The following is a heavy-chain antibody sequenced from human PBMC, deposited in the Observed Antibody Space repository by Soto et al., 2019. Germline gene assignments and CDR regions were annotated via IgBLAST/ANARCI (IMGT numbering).Heavy chain of an antibody. CDR3: ARARNWNPYAFDI. V-gene: IGHV4-4*07. CDR1: VCSISRDY. J-gene: IGHJ3*02. CDR2: IYTSGST. D-gene: IGHD1-1*01. Sequence: LTCTISVCSISRDYRSWIRQPAGKGLEWIGRIYTSGSTNYNPSLKSRVTMSVDTSKNQFSLKLSSVTAADTAVYYWARARNWNPYAFDIWGQGTMVTVSS.